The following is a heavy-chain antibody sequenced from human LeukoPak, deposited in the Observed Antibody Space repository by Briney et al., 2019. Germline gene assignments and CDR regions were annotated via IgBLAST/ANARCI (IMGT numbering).Heavy chain of an antibody. CDR3: ATPGYCSSTSCLGDFDY. CDR2: INPSGGST. CDR1: GYTFTSYY. Sequence: ASVKVSCKASGYTFTSYYMHWVRQAPGQGLEWMGIINPSGGSTSYAQKFQGRVTMTRDTSTSTVYMELSSLRSEDTAVYYCATPGYCSSTSCLGDFDYWGQGTLVTVSS. D-gene: IGHD2-2*01. J-gene: IGHJ4*02. V-gene: IGHV1-46*01.